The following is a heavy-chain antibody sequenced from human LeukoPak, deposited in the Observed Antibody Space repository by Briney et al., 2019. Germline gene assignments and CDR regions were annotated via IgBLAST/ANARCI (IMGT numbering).Heavy chain of an antibody. J-gene: IGHJ4*02. D-gene: IGHD6-19*01. CDR2: IRYDGSYK. CDR3: AKDKYLPRLGIAVAGSEDFDY. CDR1: GFTFSSHA. V-gene: IGHV3-30*02. Sequence: PGGSLRLSCAASGFTFSSHAMHWVRQAPGKGLEWVAFIRYDGSYKYYADSVKGRFTISRDNSKNTLYLQMNSLRAEDTAVYYCAKDKYLPRLGIAVAGSEDFDYWGQGTLVTVSS.